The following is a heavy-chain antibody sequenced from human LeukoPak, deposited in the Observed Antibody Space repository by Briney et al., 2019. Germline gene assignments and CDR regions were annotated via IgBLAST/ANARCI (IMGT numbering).Heavy chain of an antibody. D-gene: IGHD6-19*01. Sequence: GGSLRLSCAASGFPFSSYAMHWVRQAPGKGLEWVAVISYDGSNKYYADSVKGRFTISRDNSKNTLYLQMNSLRAEDTAVYYCARDNASSGWYDYFDYWGQGTLVTVSS. J-gene: IGHJ4*02. CDR1: GFPFSSYA. CDR2: ISYDGSNK. CDR3: ARDNASSGWYDYFDY. V-gene: IGHV3-30*04.